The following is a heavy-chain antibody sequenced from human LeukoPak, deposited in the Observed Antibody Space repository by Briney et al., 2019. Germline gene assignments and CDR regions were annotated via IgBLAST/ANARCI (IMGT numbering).Heavy chain of an antibody. V-gene: IGHV3-48*01. J-gene: IGHJ3*02. CDR2: ISFSVNTK. Sequence: GGSLRLSCAASGFTFSDYSMNWVRQAPGKGLEWVSYISFSVNTKYYGDSVKGRFTISRDNAKNSLYLHMDSLRAEDTAVYYCARVGGDDAFDIWGQGTMVTVSS. CDR1: GFTFSDYS. CDR3: ARVGGDDAFDI. D-gene: IGHD3-16*01.